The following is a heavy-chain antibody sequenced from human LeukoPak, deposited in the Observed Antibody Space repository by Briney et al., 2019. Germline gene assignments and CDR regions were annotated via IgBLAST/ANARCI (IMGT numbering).Heavy chain of an antibody. V-gene: IGHV3-23*01. D-gene: IGHD2-2*01. CDR2: ISGTGGST. CDR1: GFTFSSYA. CDR3: AKPPGYCSSTSGPWDY. Sequence: GGSLRLSCAASGFTFSSYAMSWVRQAPGKGLEWVSGISGTGGSTYYADSVKGRFTISRDNSRNTLYLQMNSLRAEDTAVYYCAKPPGYCSSTSGPWDYWGQGTLVTVCS. J-gene: IGHJ4*02.